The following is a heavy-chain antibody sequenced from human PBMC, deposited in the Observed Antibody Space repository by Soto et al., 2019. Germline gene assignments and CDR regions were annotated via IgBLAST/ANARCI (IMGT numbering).Heavy chain of an antibody. V-gene: IGHV3-23*01. D-gene: IGHD3-22*01. CDR3: AKARSPHYYDSSGYYCYFDY. CDR2: ISGSGGST. CDR1: GFTFSSYA. J-gene: IGHJ4*02. Sequence: GSLRLSCAASGFTFSSYAMSWVRQAPGKGLEWVSAISGSGGSTYYADSVKGRFTISRDNSKNTLYLQMNSLRAEDTAVYYCAKARSPHYYDSSGYYCYFDYWGQGTLVTVSS.